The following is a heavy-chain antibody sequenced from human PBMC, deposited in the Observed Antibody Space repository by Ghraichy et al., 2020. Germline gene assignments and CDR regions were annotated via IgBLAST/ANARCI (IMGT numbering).Heavy chain of an antibody. CDR2: IYYSGST. Sequence: SLNISCTVSGGSISSGGYYWSWIRQHPGKGLEWIGYIYYSGSTYYNPSLKSRVTISVDTSKNQFSLKLSSVTAADTAVYYCARDSPSYDSSGLYAFDIWGQGTMVTVSS. J-gene: IGHJ3*02. D-gene: IGHD3-22*01. CDR1: GGSISSGGYY. CDR3: ARDSPSYDSSGLYAFDI. V-gene: IGHV4-31*03.